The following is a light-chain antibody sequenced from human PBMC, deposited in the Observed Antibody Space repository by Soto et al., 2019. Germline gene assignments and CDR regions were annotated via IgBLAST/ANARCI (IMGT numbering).Light chain of an antibody. CDR1: SSNIGAGYD. J-gene: IGLJ1*01. CDR3: QSYDSSLRGDV. V-gene: IGLV1-40*01. Sequence: QSVLTQPPSVSAAPGQKVTISCSGSSSNIGAGYDVHWYQQLPGTAPKLLIYGNNNRPSGVPDRFSGSKSGTSASLAITGLQAEDEADYYCQSYDSSLRGDVFGTGTKVTVL. CDR2: GNN.